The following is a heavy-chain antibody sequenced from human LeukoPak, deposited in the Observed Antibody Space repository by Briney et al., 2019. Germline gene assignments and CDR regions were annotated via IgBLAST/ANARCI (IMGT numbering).Heavy chain of an antibody. Sequence: GASVKVSCKASGGTFSSYAISWVRQAPGQGLEWMGRIIPILGIANYAQKFQGRVTITADKSTSTAYMELSSLRSEDTAVYYCARHLPGYYFDYWGQGTLVTVSS. V-gene: IGHV1-69*04. CDR3: ARHLPGYYFDY. CDR2: IIPILGIA. CDR1: GGTFSSYA. J-gene: IGHJ4*02.